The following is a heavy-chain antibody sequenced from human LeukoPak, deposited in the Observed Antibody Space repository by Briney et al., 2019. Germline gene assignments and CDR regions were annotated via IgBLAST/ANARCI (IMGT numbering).Heavy chain of an antibody. CDR2: IYYSGST. V-gene: IGHV4-39*07. D-gene: IGHD3-22*01. CDR3: ARLPSRLGVYYYDSSGMAY. CDR1: GGSISSSSYY. Sequence: SETLSLTCTVSGGSISSSSYYWGWIRQPPGKGLEWIGSIYYSGSTYYNPSLKSRVTISVDTSKNQFSLKLSSVTAADTAVYYCARLPSRLGVYYYDSSGMAYWGQGTLVTVSS. J-gene: IGHJ4*02.